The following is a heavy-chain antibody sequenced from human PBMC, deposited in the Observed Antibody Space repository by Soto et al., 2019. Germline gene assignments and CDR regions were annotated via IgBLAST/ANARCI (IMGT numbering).Heavy chain of an antibody. CDR1: GVSINSGDYY. J-gene: IGHJ3*02. CDR2: IFYSGTT. CDR3: AKVRGHAFDI. V-gene: IGHV4-31*03. Sequence: QVQLQESGPGLVKPSQTLSLNCSVSGVSINSGDYYWSWIRQPAGQGPEWIGYIFYSGTTFYNPSLKSRVTISIDASKNQFSMAMSSVTAADTAVYYCAKVRGHAFDIRGQGTMVTVSS. D-gene: IGHD3-10*01.